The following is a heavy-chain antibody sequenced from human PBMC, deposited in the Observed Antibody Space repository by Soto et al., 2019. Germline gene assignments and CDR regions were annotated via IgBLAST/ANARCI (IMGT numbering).Heavy chain of an antibody. Sequence: QVQLQESGPGLVKPSGTLSLTCTVSGVSINNGNDYWTWIRQHPGKGLEWIGHDHYSGCIHYNPSLQSPVIMSVDASKTQVSSELRSASVADTAVYYCVRGMDLYKCGLWGQGTLVTVSA. D-gene: IGHD6-25*01. V-gene: IGHV4-31*01. CDR2: DHYSGCI. CDR1: GVSINNGNDY. J-gene: IGHJ4*02. CDR3: VRGMDLYKCGL.